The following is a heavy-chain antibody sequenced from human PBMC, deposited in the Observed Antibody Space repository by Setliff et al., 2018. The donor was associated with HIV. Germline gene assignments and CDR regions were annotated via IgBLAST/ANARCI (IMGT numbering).Heavy chain of an antibody. CDR2: IIPILGTE. V-gene: IGHV1-69*10. J-gene: IGHJ6*02. CDR1: GTTFSTYL. Sequence: SVKVSCKASGTTFSTYLFTWVRQAPGQGFEWMGGIIPILGTEKYAQKFHGRVTLTADMSTNTAYMELSSLRSEDTAVYYCARDRGYNYLNYYYGMDVWGQGAAVTVSS. D-gene: IGHD1-1*01. CDR3: ARDRGYNYLNYYYGMDV.